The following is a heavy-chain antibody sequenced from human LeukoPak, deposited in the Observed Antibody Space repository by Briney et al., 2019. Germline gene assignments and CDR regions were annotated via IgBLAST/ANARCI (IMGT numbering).Heavy chain of an antibody. CDR1: GYTFTDYY. CDR2: INPNSGGT. CDR3: ARDVSRIMITFGGQNWFDP. J-gene: IGHJ5*02. D-gene: IGHD3-16*01. Sequence: GALVNVSCKASGYTFTDYYMHWVRQAPGQGLEWMGWINPNSGGTNYAQKFQGRVTMTRDTSISTAYMELSRLRSDDTAVYYCARDVSRIMITFGGQNWFDPWGQGTLVTVSS. V-gene: IGHV1-2*02.